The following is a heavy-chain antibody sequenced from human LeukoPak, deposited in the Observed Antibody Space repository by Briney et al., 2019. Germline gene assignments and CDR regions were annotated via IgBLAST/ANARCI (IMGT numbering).Heavy chain of an antibody. CDR1: GYTFTIYD. Sequence: ASVKVSCKASGYTFTIYDINWVRQATGQGLEWMGWMNPNSGNTGYAQKFQGRVTITRNTSISTAYMELSSLRFEDTAVYYCARGLGSGYSYASWGQGTMVTVSS. V-gene: IGHV1-8*03. D-gene: IGHD5-18*01. CDR3: ARGLGSGYSYAS. J-gene: IGHJ3*01. CDR2: MNPNSGNT.